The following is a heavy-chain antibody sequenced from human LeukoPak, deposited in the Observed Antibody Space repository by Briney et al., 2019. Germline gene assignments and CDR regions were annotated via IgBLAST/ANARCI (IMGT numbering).Heavy chain of an antibody. D-gene: IGHD1-14*01. V-gene: IGHV3-30*18. CDR2: ISYDGSNK. J-gene: IGHJ6*02. CDR3: AKDAQTASYYGMDV. CDR1: GFTVSSNY. Sequence: GGSLRLSCAASGFTVSSNYMSWVRQAPGKGLGWVAGISYDGSNKYYADSVKGRFTMSRDNSKNTLYLRMNSLRAEDTAVYYCAKDAQTASYYGMDVWGQGTTVTVSS.